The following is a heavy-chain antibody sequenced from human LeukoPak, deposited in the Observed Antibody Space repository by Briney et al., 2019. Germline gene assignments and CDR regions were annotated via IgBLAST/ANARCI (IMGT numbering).Heavy chain of an antibody. CDR3: ARQHWPDKFVDF. CDR1: GNTFSGSY. CDR2: IDPNSAGTNT. J-gene: IGHJ4*02. V-gene: IGHV1-2*02. D-gene: IGHD1-1*01. Sequence: EASVKVSCKGSGNTFSGSYVHWVRQAPDQGLEWMGWIDPNSAGTNTNYAQKFQDRVTFTRDASVSAAYMELSRLTTDDTAVYYCARQHWPDKFVDFWGQGTLVTVSS.